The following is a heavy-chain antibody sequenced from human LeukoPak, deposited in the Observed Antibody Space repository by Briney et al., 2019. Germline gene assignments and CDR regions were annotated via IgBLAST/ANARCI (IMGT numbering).Heavy chain of an antibody. D-gene: IGHD3-3*01. J-gene: IGHJ4*02. CDR2: ISYDGSNK. CDR3: ARGDFWSGSPSYYFDY. V-gene: IGHV3-30*01. CDR1: GFTFSSYA. Sequence: GGSLRLSCAASGFTFSSYAMHWVRQAPGKGPEWVAVISYDGSNKYYADSVKGRFTISRDNSKNTLYLQMNSLRAEDTAVYYCARGDFWSGSPSYYFDYWGQGTLVTVSS.